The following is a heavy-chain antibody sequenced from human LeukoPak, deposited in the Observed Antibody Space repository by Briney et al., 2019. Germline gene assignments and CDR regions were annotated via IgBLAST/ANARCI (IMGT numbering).Heavy chain of an antibody. V-gene: IGHV1-2*06. CDR1: GYTLTGYY. D-gene: IGHD4-17*01. CDR3: ARDLYGDYFMGY. J-gene: IGHJ4*02. CDR2: INPNSGGT. Sequence: ASVKVSCKASGYTLTGYYMHWVRQAPGQGLEWMGRINPNSGGTNYAQKFQGRVTITRDTTISTAYTELSRLRSDDTTVYYCARDLYGDYFMGYWGQGTLVTVSS.